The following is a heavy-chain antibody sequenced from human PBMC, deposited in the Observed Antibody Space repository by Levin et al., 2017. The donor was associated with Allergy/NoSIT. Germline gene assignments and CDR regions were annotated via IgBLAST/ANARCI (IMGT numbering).Heavy chain of an antibody. V-gene: IGHV3-30-3*01. CDR1: GFTFSSYA. J-gene: IGHJ6*02. CDR3: AREIGLPIYYYYGMDV. D-gene: IGHD4-11*01. Sequence: AGGSLRLSCAASGFTFSSYAMHWVRQAPGKGLEWVAVISYDGSNKYYADSVKGRFTISRDNSKNTLYLQMNSLRAEDTAVYYCAREIGLPIYYYYGMDVWGQGTTVTVSS. CDR2: ISYDGSNK.